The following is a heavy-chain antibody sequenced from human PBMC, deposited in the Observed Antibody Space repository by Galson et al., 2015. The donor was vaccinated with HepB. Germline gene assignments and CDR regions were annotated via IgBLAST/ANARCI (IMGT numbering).Heavy chain of an antibody. CDR1: GFAFSNYI. D-gene: IGHD5-18*01. Sequence: SLRLSCAASGFAFSNYIINWVRHTPGKGLEWVSSITGDNNFRYYADSMKGRVTISRDNAKKSLFLQMNNLRAEDTAVYYCARGSGYSSGPFDHWGQGTLVAISS. V-gene: IGHV3-21*01. J-gene: IGHJ4*02. CDR2: ITGDNNFR. CDR3: ARGSGYSSGPFDH.